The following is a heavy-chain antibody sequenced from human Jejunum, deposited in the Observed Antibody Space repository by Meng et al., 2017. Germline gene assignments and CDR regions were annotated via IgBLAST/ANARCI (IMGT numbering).Heavy chain of an antibody. CDR2: VFYGASR. D-gene: IGHD3-22*01. J-gene: IGHJ4*02. Sequence: SETLSPTCTVSGASNSSSTSYWAWIRQPPGKGLEWIAIVFYGASRYYNPSLKSRVTISLDTSENQFSLNLRSVTAAHTDLYYCARAGAIYYKYYFDHWGQGTLVTVSS. CDR1: GASNSSSTSY. V-gene: IGHV4-39*07. CDR3: ARAGAIYYKYYFDH.